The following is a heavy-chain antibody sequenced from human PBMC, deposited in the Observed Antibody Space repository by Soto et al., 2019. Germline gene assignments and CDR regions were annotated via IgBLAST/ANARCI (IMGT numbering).Heavy chain of an antibody. Sequence: QAPGKGLEWVANIKQDGSEKYYVDSVKGRFTISRDNAKNSLYLQMNSLRAEDTAVYYCTTEVAVARNLWCHRTPVPVSS. J-gene: IGHJ4*01. V-gene: IGHV3-7*01. D-gene: IGHD6-19*01. CDR2: IKQDGSEK. CDR3: TTEVAVARNL.